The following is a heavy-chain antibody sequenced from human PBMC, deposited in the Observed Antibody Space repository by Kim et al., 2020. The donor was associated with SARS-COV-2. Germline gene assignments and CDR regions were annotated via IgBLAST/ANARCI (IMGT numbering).Heavy chain of an antibody. CDR3: ARTWIQVWTPDFDF. Sequence: ASVKVSCKTSGYTFTGHHMNWVRQAPGQGLEWMGRINPNSGGTIYVQKFHGRVTMTTDTSISTAHMELSGLRSDDTAVYYCARTWIQVWTPDFDFWGQGTLVTVSS. J-gene: IGHJ4*02. CDR1: GYTFTGHH. D-gene: IGHD5-18*01. CDR2: INPNSGGT. V-gene: IGHV1-2*06.